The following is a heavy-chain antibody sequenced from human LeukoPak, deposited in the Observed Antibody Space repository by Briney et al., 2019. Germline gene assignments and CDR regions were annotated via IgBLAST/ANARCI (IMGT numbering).Heavy chain of an antibody. Sequence: GGSLRLSCAASGFSLSDYDISWARQAPGKGLEWISYITTNSAKFYADSVRGRIAISRDNDKNSVYLQMNSLRDEDTAVYYCTRGRYQFLGPNDSWGQGSLVTVSS. CDR3: TRGRYQFLGPNDS. V-gene: IGHV3-69-1*01. CDR1: GFSLSDYD. CDR2: ITTNSAK. D-gene: IGHD2/OR15-2a*01. J-gene: IGHJ4*02.